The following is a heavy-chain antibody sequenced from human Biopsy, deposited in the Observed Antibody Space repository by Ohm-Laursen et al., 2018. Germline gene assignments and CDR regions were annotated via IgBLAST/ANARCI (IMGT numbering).Heavy chain of an antibody. D-gene: IGHD3-22*01. CDR2: IFYRGST. CDR1: NVSFSSFY. Sequence: TLSLTCAVYNVSFSSFYWSWIRQPPGKGLEWIGSIFYRGSTHYKPSLKSRVNISVDTSKNQFSLKLNSLTAADAAVYYCARDYDTSGYYYVSWGQGTLVTVSS. V-gene: IGHV4-34*12. CDR3: ARDYDTSGYYYVS. J-gene: IGHJ5*02.